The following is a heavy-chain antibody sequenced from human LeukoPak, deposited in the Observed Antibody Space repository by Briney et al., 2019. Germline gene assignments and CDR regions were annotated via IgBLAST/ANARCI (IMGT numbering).Heavy chain of an antibody. J-gene: IGHJ5*02. V-gene: IGHV3-7*01. CDR2: IKQDGSVQ. D-gene: IGHD6-19*01. CDR3: TRLQIAVAGPNWFDP. CDR1: KFTFSSYW. Sequence: GGSLRLSCAASKFTFSSYWMSWVRQAPGKGLEWVANIKQDGSVQFYMDSLKGRFSVSRDNAKNSLYLQMNGLRVEDTAVYYCTRLQIAVAGPNWFDPWGQGTLVTVSS.